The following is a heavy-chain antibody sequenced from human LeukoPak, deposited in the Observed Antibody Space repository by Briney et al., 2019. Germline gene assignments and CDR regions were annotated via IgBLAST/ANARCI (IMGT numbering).Heavy chain of an antibody. Sequence: ASVKVSCKASGYTFTSYGISWVRQAPGQGLEWMGWISAYNGNTNYAQKLQGRVTMTTDTSTSTAYMELRSLRSDDTAVYYCARVAHYYDSSGYAHVAFDIWGRGTMVTVSS. D-gene: IGHD3-22*01. CDR1: GYTFTSYG. CDR2: ISAYNGNT. J-gene: IGHJ3*02. CDR3: ARVAHYYDSSGYAHVAFDI. V-gene: IGHV1-18*01.